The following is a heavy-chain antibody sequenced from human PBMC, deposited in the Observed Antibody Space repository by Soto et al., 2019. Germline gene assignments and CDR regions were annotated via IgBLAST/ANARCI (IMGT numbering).Heavy chain of an antibody. CDR2: VTPIFGVA. CDR3: AGGHSTDRSRAMDV. CDR1: GGSLSSYS. Sequence: QVQLEQSGAEVKEPGSSVQVSCKASGGSLSSYSISWMRQAPGQGLERLGGVTPIFGVADYAVKVHGRLTIRADESTNTVYLELGSLTSEDTAIYYCAGGHSTDRSRAMDVGGQGTTVTVSS. V-gene: IGHV1-69*01. J-gene: IGHJ6*02. D-gene: IGHD4-4*01.